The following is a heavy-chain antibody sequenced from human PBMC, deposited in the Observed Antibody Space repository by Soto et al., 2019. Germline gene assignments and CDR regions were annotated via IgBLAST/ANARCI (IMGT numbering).Heavy chain of an antibody. V-gene: IGHV1-18*01. J-gene: IGHJ4*02. CDR3: ARASHDYVWGSYNYFDY. Sequence: ASVKVSCKASGYTFTSYGISWVRQAPGQGLEWMGWISAYNGNTNYAQKLQGRVTMTTDTSTSTAYMELRSLRSDDTAVYYCARASHDYVWGSYNYFDYWGQGTLVTVSS. CDR2: ISAYNGNT. D-gene: IGHD3-16*01. CDR1: GYTFTSYG.